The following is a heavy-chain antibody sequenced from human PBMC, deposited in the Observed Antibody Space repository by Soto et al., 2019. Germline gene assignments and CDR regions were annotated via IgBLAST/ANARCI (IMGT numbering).Heavy chain of an antibody. D-gene: IGHD2-15*01. CDR3: ARSDCSGGSCYSFYYDGMDV. J-gene: IGHJ6*02. CDR2: IYYSGST. V-gene: IGHV4-31*03. Sequence: QVQLQESGPGLVKPSQTLSLTCTVSGGSISSGGYYWSWIRQHPGKGLEWIGYIYYSGSTYYNPSLKSRVTISVDTSKNQFSLKLSSVTAADTAVYYCARSDCSGGSCYSFYYDGMDVWGQGTTVTVSS. CDR1: GGSISSGGYY.